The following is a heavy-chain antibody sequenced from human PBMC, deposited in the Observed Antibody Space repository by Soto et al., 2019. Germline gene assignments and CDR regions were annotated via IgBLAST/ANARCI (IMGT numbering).Heavy chain of an antibody. CDR3: ARASSSSRWFDP. V-gene: IGHV1-18*01. D-gene: IGHD6-6*01. J-gene: IGHJ5*02. CDR2: ISAYNGNT. CDR1: GYTFTSYG. Sequence: ASVKVSCKASGYTFTSYGISWVRQAPGQGLEWMGWISAYNGNTNYAQKLQGRVTTTTDTSTSTAYMELRSLRPDDTAVYYCARASSSSRWFDPWGQGTLVTVSS.